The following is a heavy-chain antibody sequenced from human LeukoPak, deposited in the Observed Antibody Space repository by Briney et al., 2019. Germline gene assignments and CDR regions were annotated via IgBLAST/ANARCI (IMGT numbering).Heavy chain of an antibody. CDR3: ARGSGFRITMVRGGPCRAFDT. CDR1: GGSFSGYY. J-gene: IGHJ3*02. Sequence: PSETLSLTCAVSGGSFSGYYWSWIRQPPGKGLEWIGEINHSGSTNYNPSLKSRVTISVDTSKNQFSLKLSSVTAADTAVYYCARGSGFRITMVRGGPCRAFDTWGQGTMVTVSS. CDR2: INHSGST. V-gene: IGHV4-34*01. D-gene: IGHD3-10*01.